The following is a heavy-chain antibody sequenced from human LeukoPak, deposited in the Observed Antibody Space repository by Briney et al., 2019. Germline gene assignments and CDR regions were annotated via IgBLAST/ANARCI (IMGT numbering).Heavy chain of an antibody. Sequence: PGGSLGLSCAASGFTFSSYSMNWVRQAPGKGLEWVSSISSSSSYIYYADSDNVQFTISRYNANTSLYLQMHILSAEDAAVYYCASEIVVLVVAATHSWFDPWGQGTLVTVSS. CDR3: ASEIVVLVVAATHSWFDP. D-gene: IGHD2-15*01. CDR2: ISSSSSYI. V-gene: IGHV3-21*01. CDR1: GFTFSSYS. J-gene: IGHJ5*02.